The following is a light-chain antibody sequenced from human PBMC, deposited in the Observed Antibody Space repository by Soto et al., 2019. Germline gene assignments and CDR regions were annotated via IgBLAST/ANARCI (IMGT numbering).Light chain of an antibody. CDR1: SGSIASNY. Sequence: NFMLTQPHSVSESPGKTVTISCTDSSGSIASNYVQWYQQRPGSAPTTVIYEDNQRPSGVPDRFSGSIDSSSNSASLTISGLKTEDGADYYCQSYDSSNQVFGGATKLTVL. CDR3: QSYDSSNQV. CDR2: EDN. V-gene: IGLV6-57*02. J-gene: IGLJ3*02.